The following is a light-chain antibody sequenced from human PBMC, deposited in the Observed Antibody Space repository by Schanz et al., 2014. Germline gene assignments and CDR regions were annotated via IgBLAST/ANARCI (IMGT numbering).Light chain of an antibody. CDR1: SSYVGGYSF. J-gene: IGLJ1*01. Sequence: QSALTQPPSASGSPGQSVTISCTGTSSYVGGYSFVSWYQQHPGKAPKLLIYGVNKRPSGVPDRFSGSKSGNTASLTVSGLQAEDEADYYCSSYAGSNNVYVFGTGTKVTVL. V-gene: IGLV2-8*01. CDR2: GVN. CDR3: SSYAGSNNVYV.